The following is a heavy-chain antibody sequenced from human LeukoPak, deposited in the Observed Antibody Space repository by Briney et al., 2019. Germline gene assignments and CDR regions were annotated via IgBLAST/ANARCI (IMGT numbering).Heavy chain of an antibody. CDR1: GFTFSHAW. J-gene: IGHJ4*02. CDR2: IKSKAAGGTT. D-gene: IGHD2-8*01. CDR3: ATGDCTNGVCYDYDFDY. V-gene: IGHV3-15*01. Sequence: GRCLRLSCSSSGFTFSHAWMSWVRQAPAKGREWGGRIKSKAAGGTTDFAAPVKGRFSISRDDSKNTLYLQMNSLKTEDTGVYYCATGDCTNGVCYDYDFDYWGQGTLVTVSS.